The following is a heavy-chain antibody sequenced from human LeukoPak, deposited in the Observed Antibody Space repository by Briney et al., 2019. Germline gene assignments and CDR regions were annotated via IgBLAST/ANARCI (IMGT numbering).Heavy chain of an antibody. V-gene: IGHV3-48*03. Sequence: GGSLRLSCAASGFTFSSYEMNWVRQAPGKGLEWVSYISSSGSTIYYADSVKGRFTISRDNAKNSLYLQMNSLRAEDTAVYYCARELGASGCVNWFDPWGQGTLVTVSS. CDR3: ARELGASGCVNWFDP. CDR2: ISSSGSTI. J-gene: IGHJ5*02. D-gene: IGHD6-19*01. CDR1: GFTFSSYE.